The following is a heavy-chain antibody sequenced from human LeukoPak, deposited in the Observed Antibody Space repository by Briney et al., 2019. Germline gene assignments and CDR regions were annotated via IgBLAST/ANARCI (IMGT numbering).Heavy chain of an antibody. CDR2: IIPILGIA. J-gene: IGHJ4*02. CDR1: GGTFSSYT. Sequence: SVKVSCKASGGTFSSYTISWVRQAPGQGLEWMGRIIPILGIANYAQKFQGRVTITADKSTSTAYMELSSLRSEDTAVYYRASSTVTTAYGRGYWGQGTLVTVSS. D-gene: IGHD4-11*01. CDR3: ASSTVTTAYGRGY. V-gene: IGHV1-69*02.